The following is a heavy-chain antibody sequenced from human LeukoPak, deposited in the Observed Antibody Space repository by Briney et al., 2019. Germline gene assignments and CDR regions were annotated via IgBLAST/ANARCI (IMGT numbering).Heavy chain of an antibody. D-gene: IGHD3-3*01. CDR3: ARDMHTTIFGVVIRPFDY. J-gene: IGHJ4*02. Sequence: ASVKVSCKASGYTFTSYYMHWVRQAPGRGLEWMGIINPSGGSTSYAQKFQGRVTMTRDTSTSTVYMELSSLRSEDTAVYYCARDMHTTIFGVVIRPFDYWGQGTLVTVSS. CDR2: INPSGGST. V-gene: IGHV1-46*01. CDR1: GYTFTSYY.